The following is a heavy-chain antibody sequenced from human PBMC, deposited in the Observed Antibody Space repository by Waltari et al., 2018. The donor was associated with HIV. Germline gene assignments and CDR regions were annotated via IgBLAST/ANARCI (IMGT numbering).Heavy chain of an antibody. D-gene: IGHD3-16*01. CDR3: ARDRWGAEGEKFRACDI. CDR2: IYYTGIT. V-gene: IGHV4-39*07. J-gene: IGHJ3*02. Sequence: QLQLQESGPGLLKPSETLSLTCTVSGGSLDTSSYYWGWIRQPPGKALEWVASIYYTGITYYNPSLKSRVTISKDTAKNQLSLRMKSVTATDTAVYYCARDRWGAEGEKFRACDIWGQGKMVTISS. CDR1: GGSLDTSSYY.